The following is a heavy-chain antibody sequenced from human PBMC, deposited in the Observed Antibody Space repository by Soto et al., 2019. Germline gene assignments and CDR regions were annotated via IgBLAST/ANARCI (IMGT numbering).Heavy chain of an antibody. CDR3: AKDLETVYDFWSGYIDY. CDR1: GFTFSSYA. D-gene: IGHD3-3*01. Sequence: PGGSLRLSCAASGFTFSSYAMSWVRQAPGKGLEWVSAISGSGGSTYYADSVKGRFTISRDNSKNTLYLQMNSLRAEDTAVYYCAKDLETVYDFWSGYIDYWGQGTLVTVSS. CDR2: ISGSGGST. J-gene: IGHJ4*02. V-gene: IGHV3-23*01.